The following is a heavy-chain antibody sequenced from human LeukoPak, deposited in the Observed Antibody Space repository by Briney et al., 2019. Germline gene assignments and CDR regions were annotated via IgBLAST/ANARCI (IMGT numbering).Heavy chain of an antibody. V-gene: IGHV4-59*08. CDR2: IYYSGST. CDR3: ASSGSYPPFGFDP. Sequence: SETLSLTCAVSGGSISSYYWSWIRQPPGKGLEWIGYIYYSGSTNYNPSLKSRVTISVDTSKNQFSLKLSSVTAADTAVYYCASSGSYPPFGFDPWGQGTLVTVSS. J-gene: IGHJ5*02. CDR1: GGSISSYY. D-gene: IGHD1-26*01.